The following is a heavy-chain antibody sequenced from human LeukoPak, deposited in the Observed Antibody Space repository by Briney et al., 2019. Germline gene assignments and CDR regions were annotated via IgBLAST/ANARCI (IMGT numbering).Heavy chain of an antibody. CDR1: GFTFSRYG. J-gene: IGHJ4*02. CDR3: AKERATETRRLDY. CDR2: ISYGGSNK. Sequence: PGGSQRLSCAASGFTFSRYGMHWVRQAPGKGLEWVAVISYGGSNKNCADSVKGRFTISRDNSKNTLYLQMNSLRPEDAAVYYCAKERATETRRLDYWGQGTLVTVSS. V-gene: IGHV3-30*18.